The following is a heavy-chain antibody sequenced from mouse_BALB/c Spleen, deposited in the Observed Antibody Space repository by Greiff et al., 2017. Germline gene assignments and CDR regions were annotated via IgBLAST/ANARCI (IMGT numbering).Heavy chain of an antibody. V-gene: IGHV5-6-3*01. CDR3: ARDSDGYYAWFAY. CDR1: GFTFSSYG. J-gene: IGHJ3*01. CDR2: INSNGGST. Sequence: EVQGVESGGGLVQPGGSLKLSCAASGFTFSSYGMSWVRQTPDKRLELVATINSNGGSTYYPDSVKGRFTISRDNAKNTLYLQMSSLKSEDTAMYYCARDSDGYYAWFAYWGQGTLVTVSA. D-gene: IGHD2-3*01.